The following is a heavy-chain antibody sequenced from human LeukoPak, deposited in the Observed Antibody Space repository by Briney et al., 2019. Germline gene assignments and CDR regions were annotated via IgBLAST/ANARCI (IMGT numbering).Heavy chain of an antibody. Sequence: GGSLRLSCAASRFNFSNSGMSWVRQAPGKGLEWVAVISYDGSNKYYADSVKGRFTISRDNAKNSLYLQMNSLRAEDTAVYYCARHKRGSIAARREAFDIWGQGTMVTVSS. V-gene: IGHV3-30*03. CDR3: ARHKRGSIAARREAFDI. CDR1: RFNFSNSG. CDR2: ISYDGSNK. D-gene: IGHD6-6*01. J-gene: IGHJ3*02.